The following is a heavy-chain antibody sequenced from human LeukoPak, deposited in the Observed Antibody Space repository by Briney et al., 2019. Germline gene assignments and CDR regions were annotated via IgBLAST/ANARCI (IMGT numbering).Heavy chain of an antibody. CDR1: GGSISSYY. D-gene: IGHD1-1*01. CDR3: TREEGGTTVDY. Sequence: SETLSLTCTVSGGSISSYYWSWIRQPPGKGLEWIGYIYYSGSTNYNPSLKSRVTISVDTSKNQFSLKLSSVTAADAAAYYYTREEGGTTVDYWGQGTLVAVSS. J-gene: IGHJ4*02. V-gene: IGHV4-59*01. CDR2: IYYSGST.